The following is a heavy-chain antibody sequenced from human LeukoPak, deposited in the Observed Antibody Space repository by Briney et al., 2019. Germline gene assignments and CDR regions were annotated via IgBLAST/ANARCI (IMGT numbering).Heavy chain of an antibody. CDR2: INKGCSYM. J-gene: IGHJ1*01. V-gene: IGHV3-21*01. Sequence: MXXVXQXXXXXXEWVSAINKGCSYMTYADSVKGRFTVSRDNAKNSLYLQMNSLRAEDTAIYYCAKDPPSFHHWGQGTLVTVSS. CDR3: AKDPPSFHH.